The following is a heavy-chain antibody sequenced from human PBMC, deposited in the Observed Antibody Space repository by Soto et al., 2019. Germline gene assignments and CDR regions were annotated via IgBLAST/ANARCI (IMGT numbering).Heavy chain of an antibody. J-gene: IGHJ6*03. Sequence: PSETLSLTCTVSGGSISSGGYYWSWIRQHPGKGLEWIGYIYYSGSTYYNPSLKSRVTISVDTSKNQFSLKLSSVTAADTAVYYCARVRIMTTVTVHYYYYYMDFWGKGTKVTVSS. CDR1: GGSISSGGYY. CDR2: IYYSGST. CDR3: ARVRIMTTVTVHYYYYYMDF. D-gene: IGHD4-4*01. V-gene: IGHV4-31*03.